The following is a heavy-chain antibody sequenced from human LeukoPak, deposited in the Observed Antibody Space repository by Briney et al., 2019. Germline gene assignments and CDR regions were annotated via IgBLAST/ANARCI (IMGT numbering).Heavy chain of an antibody. Sequence: PGGSLRLSCAASGFTFSSYSMNWVRQAPGKGLEWVAVIWYDGSNKYYADSVKGRFTISRDNSKNTLYLQMNSLRAEDTAVYYCASAVSSGWSYFDYWGQGTLVTVSS. CDR1: GFTFSSYS. CDR3: ASAVSSGWSYFDY. V-gene: IGHV3-33*08. J-gene: IGHJ4*02. D-gene: IGHD6-19*01. CDR2: IWYDGSNK.